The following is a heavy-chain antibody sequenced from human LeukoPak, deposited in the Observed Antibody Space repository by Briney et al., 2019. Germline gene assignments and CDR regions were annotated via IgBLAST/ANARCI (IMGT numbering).Heavy chain of an antibody. V-gene: IGHV3-53*01. D-gene: IGHD3-22*01. CDR2: IYSGGST. CDR1: GFTVSSNY. J-gene: IGHJ3*02. Sequence: PGGSLRLSCAASGFTVSSNYMSWVRQAPGKGLEWVSIIYSGGSTYYADSVKGRFTISRDNSKNTLYLQMNSLRAEDTAVYYCAKGPKTYYYDSSGYGDAFDIWGQGTMVTVSS. CDR3: AKGPKTYYYDSSGYGDAFDI.